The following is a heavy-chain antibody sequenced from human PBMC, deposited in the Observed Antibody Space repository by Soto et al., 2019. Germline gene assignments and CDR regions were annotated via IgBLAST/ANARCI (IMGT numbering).Heavy chain of an antibody. CDR2: IYSGGST. CDR3: ARDPYYYDSSGQIQSDY. D-gene: IGHD3-22*01. V-gene: IGHV3-53*01. Sequence: GGSLRLSCAASGFTVSSNYMSWVRQAPGKGLEWVSVIYSGGSTYYADSVKGRFTISRDNSKNTLYLQMNSLRAEDTAVYYCARDPYYYDSSGQIQSDYWGQGTLVTVSS. J-gene: IGHJ4*02. CDR1: GFTVSSNY.